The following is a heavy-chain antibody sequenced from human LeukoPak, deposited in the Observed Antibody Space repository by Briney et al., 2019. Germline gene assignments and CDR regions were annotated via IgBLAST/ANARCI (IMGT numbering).Heavy chain of an antibody. CDR3: AGEPATTFAFPI. V-gene: IGHV3-74*03. CDR2: VNNDSSST. CDR1: AFTLRSYW. Sequence: GVTLRLSCTASAFTLRSYWMHWVRQAPGKGLVWGSRVNNDSSSTTYADTGKGRLTISRDNAKNTLYLQMNSLRAEDTAVYYCAGEPATTFAFPIWGQGPMVTVSS. D-gene: IGHD4-17*01. J-gene: IGHJ3*02.